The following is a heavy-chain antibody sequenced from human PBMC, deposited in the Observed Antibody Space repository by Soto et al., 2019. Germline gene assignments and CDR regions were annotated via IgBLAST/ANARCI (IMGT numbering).Heavy chain of an antibody. V-gene: IGHV4-34*01. CDR1: GGFVSSGSYY. CDR2: MSHSGGT. D-gene: IGHD1-1*01. J-gene: IGHJ3*02. CDR3: ARVGRGTATTVVDAFDI. Sequence: QVQLQQWGAGLLKPSETLSLTCAVYGGFVSSGSYYWSWIRQPPGKGLEWIGEMSHSGGTHFNTSIMSRVTISVDTSKNQFSLRMSSVTAADTALYYCARVGRGTATTVVDAFDIWGPGTMVTVSS.